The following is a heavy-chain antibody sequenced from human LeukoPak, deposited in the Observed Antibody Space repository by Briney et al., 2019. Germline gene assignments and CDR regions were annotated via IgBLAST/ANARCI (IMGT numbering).Heavy chain of an antibody. Sequence: GGSLRLSCAASGFTFSSYWMHWVRQAPGKGLVWVSRINSDGSSTSYADSVKCRFTISRDNAKNSVYLQMNSLRAEDTAVYYCARDSAHGYYDSSGYSALFDYWGQGTLVTVSS. CDR2: INSDGSST. CDR1: GFTFSSYW. V-gene: IGHV3-74*01. D-gene: IGHD3-22*01. J-gene: IGHJ4*02. CDR3: ARDSAHGYYDSSGYSALFDY.